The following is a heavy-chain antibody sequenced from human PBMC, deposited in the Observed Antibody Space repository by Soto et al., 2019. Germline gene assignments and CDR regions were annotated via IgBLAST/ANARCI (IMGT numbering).Heavy chain of an antibody. V-gene: IGHV3-23*01. CDR3: AKGGGGYCSGGSCYYDFDY. CDR1: GFTFSSYA. J-gene: IGHJ4*02. Sequence: PGGSLRLSCAASGFTFSSYAMSWVRQAPGKGLEWVSAISGSGGSTYYADSVKGRFTISRDNSKNTLYLQMNSLRAEDTAVYYCAKGGGGYCSGGSCYYDFDYWGQGTLVTVS. D-gene: IGHD2-15*01. CDR2: ISGSGGST.